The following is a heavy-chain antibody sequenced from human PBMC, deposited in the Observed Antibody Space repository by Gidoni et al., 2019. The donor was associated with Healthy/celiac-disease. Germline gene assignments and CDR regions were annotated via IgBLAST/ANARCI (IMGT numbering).Heavy chain of an antibody. CDR2: INAGNGNT. Sequence: QVQLVQSGAEVKKPGASVKVSCKASGYTFTSYAMHWVRQAPGQRLEWMGWINAGNGNTKYSQKFQGRVTITRDTSASTAYMELSSLRSEDTAVYYCARVRYDFWSGYYRGVGFDYWGQGTLVTVSS. J-gene: IGHJ4*02. CDR3: ARVRYDFWSGYYRGVGFDY. V-gene: IGHV1-3*01. D-gene: IGHD3-3*01. CDR1: GYTFTSYA.